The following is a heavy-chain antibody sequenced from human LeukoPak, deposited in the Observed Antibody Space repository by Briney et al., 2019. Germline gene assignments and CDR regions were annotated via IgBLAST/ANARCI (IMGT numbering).Heavy chain of an antibody. CDR3: ARDSSGSVYFDY. CDR2: INPKSGGT. CDR1: GYSFNGYY. J-gene: IGHJ4*02. D-gene: IGHD6-19*01. V-gene: IGHV1-2*02. Sequence: ASVKVSCKASGYSFNGYYIHWVRQAPGQGLEWMGWINPKSGGTKYAQKFQGRVTMTRDRPITTAYMELSRLRFDDTAVYYCARDSSGSVYFDYWGQGTLVTVSS.